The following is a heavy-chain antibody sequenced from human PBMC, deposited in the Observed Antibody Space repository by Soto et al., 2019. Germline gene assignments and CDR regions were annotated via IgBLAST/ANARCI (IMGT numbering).Heavy chain of an antibody. Sequence: GGSLRLSCAASGFTFSDSYMSWIRQAPGKGLEWISYISNSGDIIYYADSVKGRFTISRDNAKNSLHLQMNSLRAEDTAVYYCARGRIPYWGQGTLVTVSS. CDR3: ARGRIPY. CDR1: GFTFSDSY. D-gene: IGHD2-21*01. V-gene: IGHV3-11*01. CDR2: ISNSGDII. J-gene: IGHJ4*02.